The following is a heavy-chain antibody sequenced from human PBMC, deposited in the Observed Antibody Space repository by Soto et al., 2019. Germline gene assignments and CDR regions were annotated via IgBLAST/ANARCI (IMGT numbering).Heavy chain of an antibody. CDR3: AKDRHYPRDYFHY. Sequence: GGSLRLSCAASGFTFSSSAISWVRQAPGKGLEWVSAVSANGQGIYYADSVRGRFTISRDNSKNKVFLHMDSLSAEDTAVYYCAKDRHYPRDYFHYWGQGTLVTVSS. V-gene: IGHV3-23*01. D-gene: IGHD3-10*01. J-gene: IGHJ4*02. CDR1: GFTFSSSA. CDR2: VSANGQGI.